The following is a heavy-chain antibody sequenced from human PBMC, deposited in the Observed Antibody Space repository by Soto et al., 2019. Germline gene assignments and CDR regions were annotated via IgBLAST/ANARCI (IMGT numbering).Heavy chain of an antibody. D-gene: IGHD2-15*01. V-gene: IGHV1-3*01. CDR2: INAGNGNT. CDR1: GYTFTSYA. J-gene: IGHJ5*02. CDR3: AREKDIVVVVAAYNWFDP. Sequence: GASVKVSCKASGYTFTSYAMHWVRQAPGQRLEWMGWINAGNGNTKYSQKFQGRVTITRDTSASTAYMELSSLRSEDTAVYYCAREKDIVVVVAAYNWFDPWGQGTLVTVS.